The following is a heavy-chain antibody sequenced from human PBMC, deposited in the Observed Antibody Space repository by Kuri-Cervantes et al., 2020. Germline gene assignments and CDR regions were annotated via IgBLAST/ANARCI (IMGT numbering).Heavy chain of an antibody. J-gene: IGHJ5*02. Sequence: ASVKVSCKASGYTFTSYPMNWVRQAPGQGLEWMGWINTNTGNPIYAQGFTGRFVFSLDTSVSTTYLQINSLTAKDTAVYYCAKWGSVSSWSRTWGQGTLVTVSS. D-gene: IGHD6-13*01. CDR3: AKWGSVSSWSRT. CDR2: INTNTGNP. V-gene: IGHV7-4-1*02. CDR1: GYTFTSYP.